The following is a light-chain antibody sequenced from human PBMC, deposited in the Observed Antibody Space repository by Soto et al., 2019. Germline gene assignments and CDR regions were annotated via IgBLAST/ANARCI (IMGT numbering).Light chain of an antibody. CDR2: LEGSGSY. CDR1: SGHSSYI. J-gene: IGLJ3*02. V-gene: IGLV4-60*02. CDR3: ETWDSNTWV. Sequence: QPVLTQSSSASASLGSSVKLTCTLSSGHSSYIIAWHQQQPGKAPRYLMKLEGSGSYNKGSGVPDRFSGSSSGADRYLTISNLQFEDEADYHCETWDSNTWVFGGGTKLTVL.